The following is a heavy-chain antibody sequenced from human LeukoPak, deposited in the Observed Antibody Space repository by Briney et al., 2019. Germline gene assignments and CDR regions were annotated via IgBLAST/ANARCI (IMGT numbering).Heavy chain of an antibody. CDR3: ARDRPRIAAQPSYYYHYYMDV. CDR2: IYYSGST. D-gene: IGHD6-13*01. CDR1: GGSISSSSYY. J-gene: IGHJ6*03. V-gene: IGHV4-39*07. Sequence: PSETLSLACTVSGGSISSSSYYWGWIRQPPGKGLEWIGSIYYSGSTYYNPSLKSRVTISVDTSKNQFSLKLSSVTAADTAVYYCARDRPRIAAQPSYYYHYYMDVWGKGTTVTVSS.